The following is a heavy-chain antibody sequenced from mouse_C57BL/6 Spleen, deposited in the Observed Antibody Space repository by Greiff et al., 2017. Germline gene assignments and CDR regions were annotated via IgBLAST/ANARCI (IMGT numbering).Heavy chain of an antibody. J-gene: IGHJ1*03. CDR1: GYSITSGYD. V-gene: IGHV3-1*01. CDR2: ISYSGST. CDR3: ARESYYGSSPYWYFDV. Sequence: EVKLVESGPGMVKPSQSLSLTCTVTGYSITSGYDWHWIRHFPGNKLEWMGYISYSGSTNYNPSLKSRISITHDTSKNHFFLKLNSVTTEDTATYYCARESYYGSSPYWYFDVWGTGTTVTVSS. D-gene: IGHD1-1*01.